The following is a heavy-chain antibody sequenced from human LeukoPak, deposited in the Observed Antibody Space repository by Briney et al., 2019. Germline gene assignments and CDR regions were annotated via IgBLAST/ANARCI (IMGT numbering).Heavy chain of an antibody. CDR3: ARAPGYYMDV. J-gene: IGHJ6*03. CDR1: GGTFSSYA. CDR2: INPNSGGT. Sequence: ASVKVSCKASGGTFSSYAISWVRQAPGQGLEWMGWINPNSGGTNYAQKFQGRVTMTRDTSISTAYMELSRLRSDDTAVYYCARAPGYYMDVWGKGTTVTISS. V-gene: IGHV1-2*02.